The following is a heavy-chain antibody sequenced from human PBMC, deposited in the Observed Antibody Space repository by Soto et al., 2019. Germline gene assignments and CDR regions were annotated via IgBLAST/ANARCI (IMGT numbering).Heavy chain of an antibody. CDR2: IVVGSGNT. Sequence: KVSCKASGFTFTSSGVQWVRQARGQRLEWIGWIVVGSGNTNYAQKFQERVTITRDMSTSTAYMELSSLRSEDTAVYYCAAGYYYDSSGYPDAFDIWGQGTMVTVSS. CDR3: AAGYYYDSSGYPDAFDI. D-gene: IGHD3-22*01. V-gene: IGHV1-58*01. CDR1: GFTFTSSG. J-gene: IGHJ3*02.